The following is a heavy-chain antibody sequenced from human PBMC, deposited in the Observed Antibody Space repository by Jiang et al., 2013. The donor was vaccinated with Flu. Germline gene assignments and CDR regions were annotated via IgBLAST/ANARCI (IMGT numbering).Heavy chain of an antibody. V-gene: IGHV6-1*01. CDR1: GDSVSSNSAA. Sequence: QTLSLTCAISGDSVSSNSAAWNWIRQPPSRGLEWLGRTYYRPKWYNDYAVSVKSRITINPDTSKNQFSLQLNSVTPEDTAVYYCARGGDTAMGVDYWGQGTLVTVSS. J-gene: IGHJ4*02. CDR3: ARGGDTAMGVDY. CDR2: TYYRPKWYN. D-gene: IGHD5-18*01.